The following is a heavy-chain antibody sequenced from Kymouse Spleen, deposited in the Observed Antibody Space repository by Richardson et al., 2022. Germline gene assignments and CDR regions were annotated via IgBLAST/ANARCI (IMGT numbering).Heavy chain of an antibody. V-gene: IGHV3-15*01. Sequence: EVQLVESGGGLVKPGGSLRLSCAASGFTFSNAWMSWVRQAPGKGLEWVGRIKSKTDGGTTDYAAPVKGRFTISRDDSKNTLYLQMNSLKTEDTAVYYCTTERVRGVLSYYYGMDVWGQGTTVTVSS. CDR1: GFTFSNAW. CDR3: TTERVRGVLSYYYGMDV. D-gene: IGHD3-10*01. J-gene: IGHJ6*02. CDR2: IKSKTDGGTT.